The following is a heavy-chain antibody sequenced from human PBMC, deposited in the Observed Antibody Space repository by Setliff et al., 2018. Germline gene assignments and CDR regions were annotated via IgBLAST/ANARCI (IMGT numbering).Heavy chain of an antibody. CDR1: GYPFIEHY. V-gene: IGHV1-2*02. CDR2: IRPNGGGT. D-gene: IGHD3-22*01. J-gene: IGHJ5*02. CDR3: ARGGGSYRAGNSGYPGWFDP. Sequence: ASVKVSCKTSGYPFIEHYVNWVRQAPGQGLEWMGWIRPNGGGTHYAQKFQGRVTMTRDTANSTVYMDLSSLTSDDTAIYYCARGGGSYRAGNSGYPGWFDPWGQGTLVTVSS.